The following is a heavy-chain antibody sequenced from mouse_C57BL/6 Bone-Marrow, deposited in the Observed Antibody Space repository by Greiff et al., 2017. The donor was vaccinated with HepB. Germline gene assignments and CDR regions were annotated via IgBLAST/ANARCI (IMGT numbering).Heavy chain of an antibody. J-gene: IGHJ2*01. CDR1: GYTFTDYE. CDR2: IDPETCGT. CDR3: GSSYGYFDY. V-gene: IGHV1-23*01. D-gene: IGHD1-1*01. Sequence: QVQLKESGAELVRPGASVKLSCKASGYTFTDYEMHCVKQTPVHGLEWIGAIDPETCGTAYNQKFKGKATLTADKSSSTAYMELRSLTSEDSAGGDYGSSYGYFDYWGQGTTLTVSS.